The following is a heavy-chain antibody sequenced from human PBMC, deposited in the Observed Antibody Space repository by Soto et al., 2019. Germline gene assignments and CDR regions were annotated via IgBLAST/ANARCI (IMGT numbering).Heavy chain of an antibody. CDR2: ISPSGTT. CDR1: GGCVSNNY. J-gene: IGHJ4*02. CDR3: ATSLWFGTQPEI. Sequence: SESLSLACAVYGGCVSNNYWTWFRQPPGKGLEWIGEISPSGTTKYIPSLKSRGTISVDTSRKQFFLKVTSVSAADTAVYYCATSLWFGTQPEIWGPGTLVTVSS. D-gene: IGHD3-10*01. V-gene: IGHV4-34*01.